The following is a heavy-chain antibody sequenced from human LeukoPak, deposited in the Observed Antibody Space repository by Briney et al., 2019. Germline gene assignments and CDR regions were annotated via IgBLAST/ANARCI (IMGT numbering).Heavy chain of an antibody. V-gene: IGHV4-34*01. CDR2: INHSGST. CDR3: ARGHSIAAALFDY. D-gene: IGHD6-13*01. CDR1: GGSFSGYY. J-gene: IGHJ4*02. Sequence: SETLSLTCAVYGGSFSGYYWSWIRQPPGKGLEWIGEINHSGSTNYNPSLKSRVTISVDTSKNQFSLKLSSVTAADTAVYYCARGHSIAAALFDYWGQGTLVTVSS.